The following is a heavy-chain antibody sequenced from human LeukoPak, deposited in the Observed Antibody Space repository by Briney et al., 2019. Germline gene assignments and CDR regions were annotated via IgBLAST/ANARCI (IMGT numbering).Heavy chain of an antibody. Sequence: GSLRLSCAASGFTFSSYWMSWVRQAPGKGLEWVANIKQDGSEKYYVDSVKGRFTISRDNAKNSPYLQMNSLRAEDTAVYYCARLMVYAIRRYYYYGMDVWGQGTTVTVSS. V-gene: IGHV3-7*01. CDR1: GFTFSSYW. CDR2: IKQDGSEK. D-gene: IGHD2-8*01. CDR3: ARLMVYAIRRYYYYGMDV. J-gene: IGHJ6*02.